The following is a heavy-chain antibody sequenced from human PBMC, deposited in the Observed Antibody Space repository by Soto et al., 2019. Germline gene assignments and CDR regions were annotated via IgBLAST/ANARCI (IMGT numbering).Heavy chain of an antibody. J-gene: IGHJ6*02. Sequence: VDLVESGGGLVKPGGSLTLSCATSGFTFSNYRMNWVRQAPGKGLEWVASISGSGKDTFYRDSVKGRFTSSRDNAESSLVLQMNSLTVDETAVYHCARVHLVRTSSYYCGMDVWGPGTTVTVSS. CDR1: GFTFSNYR. CDR2: ISGSGKDT. CDR3: ARVHLVRTSSYYCGMDV. D-gene: IGHD6-6*01. V-gene: IGHV3-21*06.